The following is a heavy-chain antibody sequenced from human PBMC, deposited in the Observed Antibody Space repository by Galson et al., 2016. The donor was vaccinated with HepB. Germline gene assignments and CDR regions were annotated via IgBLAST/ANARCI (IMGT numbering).Heavy chain of an antibody. CDR3: ARGVATGPNYYYMDV. D-gene: IGHD5-12*01. Sequence: SVKVSCKASGGTFSSDTISWVRQAPGQGLEWTGGIIPIFGPANYAQKLQGRVTINVDKSTTTAYMELSRLRSEDTAVYYCARGVATGPNYYYMDVWGQGTLVTVSS. CDR1: GGTFSSDT. CDR2: IIPIFGPA. J-gene: IGHJ6*03. V-gene: IGHV1-69*06.